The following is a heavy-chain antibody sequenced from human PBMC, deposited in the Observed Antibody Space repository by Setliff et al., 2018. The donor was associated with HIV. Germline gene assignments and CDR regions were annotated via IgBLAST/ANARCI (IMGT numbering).Heavy chain of an antibody. D-gene: IGHD6-19*01. J-gene: IGHJ4*02. CDR2: IYSNGRT. Sequence: PSETLSLTCTVSGGSITSGSYYWSWIRQPAGKGLEWIGRIYSNGRTTHNPSLKSRVIISVDTSNQFSLNLASVTAADTAVYYCTRRFEKWLAFDYWGQGTLVTVSS. V-gene: IGHV4-61*02. CDR3: TRRFEKWLAFDY. CDR1: GGSITSGSYY.